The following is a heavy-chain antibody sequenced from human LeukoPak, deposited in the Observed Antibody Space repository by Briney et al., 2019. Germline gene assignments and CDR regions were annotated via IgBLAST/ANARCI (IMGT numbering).Heavy chain of an antibody. D-gene: IGHD1-1*01. J-gene: IGHJ4*02. CDR1: GFTFSSYS. CDR2: ISSSSSYI. Sequence: PGGSLRLSCAASGFTFSSYSTNWVRQAPGKGLEWVSSISSSSSYIYYADSVKGRFTISRDNAKNSLYLQMNSLRAEDTAVYYCARVGYNWNGPSGFDYWGQGTLVTVSS. V-gene: IGHV3-21*01. CDR3: ARVGYNWNGPSGFDY.